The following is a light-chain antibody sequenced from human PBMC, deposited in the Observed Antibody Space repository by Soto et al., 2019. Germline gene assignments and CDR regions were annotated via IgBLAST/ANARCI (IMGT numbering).Light chain of an antibody. CDR2: KAS. J-gene: IGKJ1*01. CDR1: QSISNR. Sequence: DIQMTQSSSTLSASVGDRVTITCRASQSISNRLAWYQQKPGKAPKLLIYKASTLESGVPSRFSGSGSETEFTLPISSLQPDDVATYYCQQYDTYSWTFGQGTKVEIK. CDR3: QQYDTYSWT. V-gene: IGKV1-5*03.